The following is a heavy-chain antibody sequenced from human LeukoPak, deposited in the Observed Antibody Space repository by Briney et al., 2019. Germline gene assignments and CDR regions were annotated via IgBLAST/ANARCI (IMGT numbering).Heavy chain of an antibody. CDR2: ISSSSSYI. Sequence: GGSLRLSCAASGFTFSSYSMNWVRQAPGKGLEWASSISSSSSYIYYADSVKGRFTISRDNAKNSLYLQMNSLRAEDTAVYYCARDTSITMIVVAYYFDYWGQGTLVTVSS. CDR1: GFTFSSYS. CDR3: ARDTSITMIVVAYYFDY. V-gene: IGHV3-21*01. D-gene: IGHD3-22*01. J-gene: IGHJ4*02.